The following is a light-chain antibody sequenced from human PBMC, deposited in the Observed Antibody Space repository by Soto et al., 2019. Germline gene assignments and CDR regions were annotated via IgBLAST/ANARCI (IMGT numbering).Light chain of an antibody. CDR1: QSVSSN. Sequence: VMTQSPATLSVSPGERATLSCRASQSVSSNYLAWYQQKPGQAPRLLIYGISSRATVIPDRFSASGSGTEFPLTISSLQPEDFAVYYCQQYTQWPITFGQGTRLEMK. V-gene: IGKV3D-15*01. J-gene: IGKJ5*01. CDR2: GIS. CDR3: QQYTQWPIT.